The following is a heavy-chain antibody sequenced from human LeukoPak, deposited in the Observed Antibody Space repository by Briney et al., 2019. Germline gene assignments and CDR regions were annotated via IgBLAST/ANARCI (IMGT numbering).Heavy chain of an antibody. CDR1: GGSFSGYY. D-gene: IGHD3-10*01. Sequence: SETLSLTCAVYGGSFSGYYWSWIRQPPGKGLEWIGEINHSGSTNYNPSLKSRVTISVDTSKNQFSLKLSSVTAADTAVYYCARRFSAWGSGSYYNFFRHYYYMDVWGKGTTVTVSS. CDR3: ARRFSAWGSGSYYNFFRHYYYMDV. CDR2: INHSGST. J-gene: IGHJ6*03. V-gene: IGHV4-34*01.